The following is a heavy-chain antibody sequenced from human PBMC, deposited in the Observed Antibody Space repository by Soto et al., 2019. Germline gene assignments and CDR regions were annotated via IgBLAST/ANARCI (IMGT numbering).Heavy chain of an antibody. V-gene: IGHV3-49*04. J-gene: IGHJ4*02. D-gene: IGHD6-19*01. CDR2: IRSKAYGGTT. CDR3: TRAHLSAVAGTSNDY. CDR1: GFTFGDYA. Sequence: GGSLRLSCTASGFTFGDYAMSWVRQAPGKGLEWVGFIRSKAYGGTTEYAASVKGRFTISRDDSKSIAYLQMNSLKTEDTAVYYCTRAHLSAVAGTSNDYWGQGT.